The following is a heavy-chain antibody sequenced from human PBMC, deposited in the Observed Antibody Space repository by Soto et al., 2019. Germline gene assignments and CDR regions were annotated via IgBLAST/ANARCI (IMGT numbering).Heavy chain of an antibody. CDR1: GGSISSGGYY. CDR2: IYYSGST. D-gene: IGHD3-9*01. Sequence: TLSLTCTVSGGSISSGGYYWSWIRQHPGKGLEWIGYIYYSGSTYYNPSLKSRVTISVDTSKNQFSLKLSSVTAADTAVYYCARVRVLRYFDWLLNPEWLDPWGQGTLVTVSS. J-gene: IGHJ5*02. V-gene: IGHV4-31*03. CDR3: ARVRVLRYFDWLLNPEWLDP.